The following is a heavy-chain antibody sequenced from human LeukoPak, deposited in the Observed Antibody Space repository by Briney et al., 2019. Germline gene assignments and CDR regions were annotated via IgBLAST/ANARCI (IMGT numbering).Heavy chain of an antibody. V-gene: IGHV3-30*03. CDR2: ISYDGSNK. CDR3: ARDRLSLEYIAAPGGY. J-gene: IGHJ4*02. Sequence: PGGSLRLSCAASGFTFSSYGMHWVRQAPGKGLEWVAVISYDGSNKYYADSVKGRFTISRDNSKNTLYLQMNSLRAEDTAVYYCARDRLSLEYIAAPGGYWGQGTLVTVSS. CDR1: GFTFSSYG. D-gene: IGHD6-6*01.